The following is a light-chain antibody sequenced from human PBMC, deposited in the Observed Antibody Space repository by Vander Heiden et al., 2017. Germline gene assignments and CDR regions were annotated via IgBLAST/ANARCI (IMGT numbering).Light chain of an antibody. Sequence: DIQMTQSPSSLSASVGDRVTITCRASQSINNYLYWYQQKPGKAPKLLIYEASSFQGGVPSRFSSSGSGTDFTLTISSLQPEDYATYYCQQTFSTPDTFGGGTKVEIK. CDR1: QSINNY. CDR3: QQTFSTPDT. V-gene: IGKV1-39*01. CDR2: EAS. J-gene: IGKJ4*01.